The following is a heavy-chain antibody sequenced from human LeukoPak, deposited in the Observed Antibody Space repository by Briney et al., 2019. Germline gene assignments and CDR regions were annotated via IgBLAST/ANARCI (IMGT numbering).Heavy chain of an antibody. D-gene: IGHD6-19*01. J-gene: IGHJ4*02. Sequence: GGSLRLSCTASGFTFGDYAMSWVRQAPGKGLEWVGFIRSKAYGGTTEYAASVKGRFTISRDDSKSIAYLKMNSLKTEDTAVYYCTRVGIAVAPFDYWGQGTLVTVSS. CDR2: IRSKAYGGTT. CDR3: TRVGIAVAPFDY. V-gene: IGHV3-49*04. CDR1: GFTFGDYA.